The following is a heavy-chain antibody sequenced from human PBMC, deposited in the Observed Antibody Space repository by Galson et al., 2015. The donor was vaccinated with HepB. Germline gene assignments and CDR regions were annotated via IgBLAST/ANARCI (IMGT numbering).Heavy chain of an antibody. Sequence: SLRLSCAASGFTFSVSSMNWVRQAPGKGLEWVSCISSNSSYIYFADSAKGRFTISRDNAKNSQNLQLNSLRAEDTAVYYCSSDPVDYRQWLICWFDPWGQGTLVTVSS. CDR3: SSDPVDYRQWLICWFDP. D-gene: IGHD6-19*01. J-gene: IGHJ5*02. V-gene: IGHV3-21*05. CDR1: GFTFSVSS. CDR2: ISSNSSYI.